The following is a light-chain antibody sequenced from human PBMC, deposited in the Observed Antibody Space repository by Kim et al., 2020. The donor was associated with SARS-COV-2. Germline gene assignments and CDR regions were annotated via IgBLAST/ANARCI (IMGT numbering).Light chain of an antibody. V-gene: IGKV1-5*01. J-gene: IGKJ2*01. Sequence: ASVGDTVTITCRGSQSISRWLAWYQQKLGKAPKLLIYDASTLESGVTSRFSGSGSGTEFTLTITSLQPDDFATYYCQQYNSYSPYTFGQGTKLEI. CDR1: QSISRW. CDR2: DAS. CDR3: QQYNSYSPYT.